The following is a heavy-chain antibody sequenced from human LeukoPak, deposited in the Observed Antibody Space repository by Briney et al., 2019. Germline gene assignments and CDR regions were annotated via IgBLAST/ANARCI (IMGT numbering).Heavy chain of an antibody. D-gene: IGHD3-16*01. J-gene: IGHJ4*02. CDR2: ISYDGSNK. V-gene: IGHV3-30*03. CDR1: GFTFSSYG. Sequence: GGSLRLSCAASGFTFSSYGMHWVRQAPGKGLEWVAVISYDGSNKYYADSVKGRFTISRDNAKNSLYLQMNSLRAEDTAVYYCARHPQTRVMGGIDYWGQGTLVTVSS. CDR3: ARHPQTRVMGGIDY.